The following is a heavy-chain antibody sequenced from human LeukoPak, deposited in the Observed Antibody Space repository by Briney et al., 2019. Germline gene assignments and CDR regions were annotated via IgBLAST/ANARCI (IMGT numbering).Heavy chain of an antibody. CDR3: ARSRKRGYSGYDPFDY. V-gene: IGHV4-34*01. D-gene: IGHD5-12*01. CDR2: INHSGST. J-gene: IGHJ4*02. CDR1: GGSFSGYY. Sequence: SETLSPTCAVYGGSFSGYYWSWIRQPPGKGLEWIGEINHSGSTNYNPSLKSRVTISVDTSKNQFSLKLSSVTAADTAVYYCARSRKRGYSGYDPFDYWGQGTLVTVSS.